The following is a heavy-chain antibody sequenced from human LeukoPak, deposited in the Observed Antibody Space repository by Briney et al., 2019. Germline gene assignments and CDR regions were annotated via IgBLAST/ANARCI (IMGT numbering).Heavy chain of an antibody. CDR1: GYTFTGYY. D-gene: IGHD6-13*01. Sequence: ASVKVSCKASGYTFTGYYMHWVRQAPGQGLEWMGWINPNSGGTNYAQKFQGRVTMTRDTSISTAYMELSRPRSDDTAVYYCARDRGIAAASWFDPWGQGTLVTVSS. CDR2: INPNSGGT. J-gene: IGHJ5*02. V-gene: IGHV1-2*02. CDR3: ARDRGIAAASWFDP.